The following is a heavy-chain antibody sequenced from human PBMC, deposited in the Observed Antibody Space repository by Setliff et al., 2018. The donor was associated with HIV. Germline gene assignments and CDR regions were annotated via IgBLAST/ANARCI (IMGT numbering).Heavy chain of an antibody. CDR3: ASVLRYYGSGSYPFGY. CDR2: IKQDGSEK. D-gene: IGHD3-10*01. V-gene: IGHV3-7*01. Sequence: QPGGSLRLSCAASGFTFSSYSMSWVRQAPGKGLEWVANIKQDGSEKYYVDSVKGRFTISRDNAKNSLYLQMNSLRAEDTAVYYCASVLRYYGSGSYPFGYWGQGTLVTVSS. CDR1: GFTFSSYS. J-gene: IGHJ4*02.